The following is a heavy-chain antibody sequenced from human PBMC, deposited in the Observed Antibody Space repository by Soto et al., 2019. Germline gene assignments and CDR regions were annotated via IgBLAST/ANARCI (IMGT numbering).Heavy chain of an antibody. CDR1: GFTFSNAW. D-gene: IGHD3-9*01. CDR2: IKSKTDGGTT. J-gene: IGHJ4*02. Sequence: GGSLRLSCAASGFTFSNAWMSWVRQAPGKGLEWVGRIKSKTDGGTTDYAAPVKGRFTISRDDSKNTLYLQMNSLKTEDTAVYYCPTPGVKVLRYFDWLHYWGQGTLVTVSS. CDR3: PTPGVKVLRYFDWLHY. V-gene: IGHV3-15*01.